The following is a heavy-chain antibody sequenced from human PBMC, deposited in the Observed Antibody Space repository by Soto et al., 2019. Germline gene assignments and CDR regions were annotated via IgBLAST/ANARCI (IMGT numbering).Heavy chain of an antibody. D-gene: IGHD2-2*01. CDR2: ISSSSSYI. CDR3: ARDGRGYCSSTSCPSGAYYYYYMDV. V-gene: IGHV3-21*01. CDR1: GFTFSSYS. J-gene: IGHJ6*03. Sequence: GSLRLSCAASGFTFSSYSMNWVRQAPGKGLEWVSSISSSSSYIYYADSVKGRFTISRDNAKNSLYLQMNSLRAEETAVYYCARDGRGYCSSTSCPSGAYYYYYMDVWGKGTTVTVSS.